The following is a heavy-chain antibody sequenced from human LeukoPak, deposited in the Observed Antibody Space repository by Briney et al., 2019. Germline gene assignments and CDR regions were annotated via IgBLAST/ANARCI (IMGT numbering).Heavy chain of an antibody. CDR3: ARAAPSGIAAAGTNFDY. CDR2: IYYSGST. D-gene: IGHD6-13*01. J-gene: IGHJ4*02. CDR1: GGSISSSY. V-gene: IGHV4-59*12. Sequence: PSETLSLTCTVSGGSISSSYWSWIRQPPGKGLEWIGYIYYSGSTNYNPSLKSRVTISVDTSKNQFSLKLGSVTAADTAVYYCARAAPSGIAAAGTNFDYWGQGTLVTVSS.